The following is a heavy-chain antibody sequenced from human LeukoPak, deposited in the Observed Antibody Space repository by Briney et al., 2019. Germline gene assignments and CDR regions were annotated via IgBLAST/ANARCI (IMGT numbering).Heavy chain of an antibody. D-gene: IGHD3-3*01. CDR2: ISDTGKT. Sequence: PSETLSLTCSVSGASLSSSYWGWIRQSPGGGLGWLGYISDTGKTDYNPSLKSRGTLSLDTSKNQFSLRLTSVTAADTAVYYCVTGYYEPFDNWGQGTLVTVSS. J-gene: IGHJ4*02. CDR3: VTGYYEPFDN. CDR1: GASLSSSY. V-gene: IGHV4-59*01.